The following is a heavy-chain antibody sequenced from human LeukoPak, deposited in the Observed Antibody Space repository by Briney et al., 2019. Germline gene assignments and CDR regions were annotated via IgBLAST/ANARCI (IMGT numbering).Heavy chain of an antibody. J-gene: IGHJ4*02. CDR3: ARAISDYGGSSVLDY. Sequence: SETLSLTCTVSGGSISSYYWSWIRQPPGKGLEWIGYIYYSGSTNYNPSLKSRVTISVDTSKNQFSLKLSSVTAADTAVYYCARAISDYGGSSVLDYWGQGTLVTVSS. CDR1: GGSISSYY. V-gene: IGHV4-59*01. CDR2: IYYSGST. D-gene: IGHD4-23*01.